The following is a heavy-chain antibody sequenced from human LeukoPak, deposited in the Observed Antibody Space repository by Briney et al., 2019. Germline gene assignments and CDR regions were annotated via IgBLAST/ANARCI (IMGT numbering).Heavy chain of an antibody. D-gene: IGHD2-15*01. CDR2: INHSGST. V-gene: IGHV4-4*02. CDR3: ARVGYGYTRGGSCSDRPFDY. CDR1: GGSFSSSNW. J-gene: IGHJ4*02. Sequence: PSGTLSLTSAVPGGSFSSSNWWRWVRQPPGKGLEWFGEINHSGSTNYNPSLKSRVTISVDKSKNQFSLKLSSVTAADTAVYYCARVGYGYTRGGSCSDRPFDYWGQGTLVTVSS.